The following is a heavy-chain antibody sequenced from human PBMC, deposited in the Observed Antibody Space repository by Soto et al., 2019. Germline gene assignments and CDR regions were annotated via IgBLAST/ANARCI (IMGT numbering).Heavy chain of an antibody. CDR3: ARESPYIAVAGTWFDP. J-gene: IGHJ5*02. V-gene: IGHV1-69*13. Sequence: SVKVSCKASGGTFSSYAISWVRQAPGQGLEWMGGIIPIFGTANYAQKFQGRVTITADESTSTAYMELSSLRSEDTAVYYCARESPYIAVAGTWFDPWGLGTLVTVSS. CDR1: GGTFSSYA. CDR2: IIPIFGTA. D-gene: IGHD6-19*01.